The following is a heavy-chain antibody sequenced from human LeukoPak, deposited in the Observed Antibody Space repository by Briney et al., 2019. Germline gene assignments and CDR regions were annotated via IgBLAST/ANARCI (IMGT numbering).Heavy chain of an antibody. CDR3: AREIYGSGSFYFDY. V-gene: IGHV4-4*07. J-gene: IGHJ4*02. Sequence: SETLSLTCTVSGASINNYDWSWIRQPAGKGLEWIGRVYVSGSTYYNDSLRSRVTMSVDTSKNQLSPKLSSVTAADTAVYYCAREIYGSGSFYFDYWGQGTLATVSS. CDR2: VYVSGST. CDR1: GASINNYD. D-gene: IGHD3-10*01.